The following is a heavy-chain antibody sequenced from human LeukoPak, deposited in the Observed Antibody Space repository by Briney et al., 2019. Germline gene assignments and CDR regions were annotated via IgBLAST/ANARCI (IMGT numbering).Heavy chain of an antibody. CDR1: GFNVSDYY. Sequence: PGGSLRLSCAASGFNVSDYYMSWIRQSPGKGLEWVSHIVISGGTTYYTDSVKGRFTISRDTARNSVYLQMNSLRAEDTAVYHCARDGGENSWEGYFDVWGQGALVTVSS. J-gene: IGHJ4*02. V-gene: IGHV3-11*04. CDR2: IVISGGTT. CDR3: ARDGGENSWEGYFDV. D-gene: IGHD2-21*01.